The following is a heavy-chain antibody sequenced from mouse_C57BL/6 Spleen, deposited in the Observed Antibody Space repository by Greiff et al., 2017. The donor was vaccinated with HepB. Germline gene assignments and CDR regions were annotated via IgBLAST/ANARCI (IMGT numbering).Heavy chain of an antibody. CDR3: ARRGTAQATFAY. CDR2: IDPSDSYT. V-gene: IGHV1-50*01. D-gene: IGHD3-2*02. J-gene: IGHJ3*01. CDR1: GYTFTSYW. Sequence: QVQLQQPGAELVKPGASVKLSCKASGYTFTSYWMPWVKLRPGQGLEWIGEIDPSDSYTNYNQKFKGKATLTVDTSSSTAYMQLSSRTSEDSAVYYCARRGTAQATFAYWGQGTLVTVSA.